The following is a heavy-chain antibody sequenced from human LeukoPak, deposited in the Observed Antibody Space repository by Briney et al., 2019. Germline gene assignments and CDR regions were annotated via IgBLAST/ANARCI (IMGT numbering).Heavy chain of an antibody. D-gene: IGHD3-10*01. V-gene: IGHV3-73*01. J-gene: IGHJ4*02. CDR3: TRGRYGSGSFDY. CDR1: GFIFSDST. CDR2: IGSKRNNYAT. Sequence: AGGSLKLSCAPSGFIFSDSTLHWVRQASGKGPEWVGRIGSKRNNYATKYADSVRGRFTISRDDSKNTAYLQMNSLKIEDTAVYYCTRGRYGSGSFDYWGQGTLVTVSS.